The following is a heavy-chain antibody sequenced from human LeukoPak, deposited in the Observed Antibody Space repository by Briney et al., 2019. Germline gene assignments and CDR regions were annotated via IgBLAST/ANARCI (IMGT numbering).Heavy chain of an antibody. CDR2: IYYSGST. Sequence: PSETLSLTCTVSGGSISSYYWSWIRQPPGKGLEWIGYIYYSGSTNYNPSLKSRVTISVDTSKNQFSLKLSSVTAADTAVYYCPLPHRGHDWDYWGQGPLVTVSS. D-gene: IGHD5-12*01. V-gene: IGHV4-59*01. CDR3: PLPHRGHDWDY. J-gene: IGHJ4*02. CDR1: GGSISSYY.